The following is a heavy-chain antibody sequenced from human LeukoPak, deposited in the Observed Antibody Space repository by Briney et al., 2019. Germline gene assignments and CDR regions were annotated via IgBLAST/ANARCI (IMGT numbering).Heavy chain of an antibody. J-gene: IGHJ4*02. CDR2: VYYSGTT. CDR3: ARRDDYPHYYFDY. CDR1: GGSIHTYY. V-gene: IGHV4-59*08. D-gene: IGHD5-24*01. Sequence: SETLSLTCSVSGGSIHTYYWTWIRQPPGKGLEWIGNVYYSGTTYYNPSLKSRLTISVDTSKNQFSLKLSSVTAADTAVYYCARRDDYPHYYFDYWGQGTLVTVSS.